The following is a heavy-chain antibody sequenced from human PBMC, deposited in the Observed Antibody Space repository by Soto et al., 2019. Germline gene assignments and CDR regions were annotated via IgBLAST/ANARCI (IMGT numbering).Heavy chain of an antibody. CDR2: INHSGST. J-gene: IGHJ6*03. V-gene: IGHV4-34*01. CDR1: GGSFSGYY. D-gene: IGHD2-2*02. CDR3: ARGLGEIYLYYYYYYMDV. Sequence: SETLSLTCAVYGGSFSGYYWSWIRQPPGKGLEWIGEINHSGSTNYNPSLKSRVTISVDTSKNQFSLKLSSVTAADTAVYYCARGLGEIYLYYYYYYMDVWGKGTTVTVSS.